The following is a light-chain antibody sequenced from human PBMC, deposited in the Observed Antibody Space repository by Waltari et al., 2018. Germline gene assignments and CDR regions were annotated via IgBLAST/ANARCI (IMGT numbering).Light chain of an antibody. CDR1: QGISSS. V-gene: IGKV1D-8*01. CDR2: AAS. J-gene: IGKJ2*01. CDR3: QQYYSFPYT. Sequence: VISMTQSPSLVSASTGDRVTINCRVGQGISSSLAWYRQKPGKAPDILIYAASTLQSGVPSRFSGSESGTDFTLTISGLQSDDFATYYCQQYYSFPYTFGQGTRLEIK.